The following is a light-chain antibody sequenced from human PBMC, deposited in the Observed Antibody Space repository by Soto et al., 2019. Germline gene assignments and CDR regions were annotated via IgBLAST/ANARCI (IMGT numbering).Light chain of an antibody. Sequence: QSVLTQPPSVSGAPGQRVTISCTGSSSNIGAGYDVHWYQQFPGAVPKLLIYANTNRPPGVPDRVSASNSGTSASLAITGLQADDEANYYCQSYDISLSAVVFGGGTKLTVL. J-gene: IGLJ2*01. V-gene: IGLV1-40*01. CDR2: ANT. CDR1: SSNIGAGYD. CDR3: QSYDISLSAVV.